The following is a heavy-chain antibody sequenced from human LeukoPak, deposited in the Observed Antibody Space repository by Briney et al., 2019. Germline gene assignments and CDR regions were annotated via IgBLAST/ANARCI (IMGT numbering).Heavy chain of an antibody. V-gene: IGHV1-2*02. Sequence: ASVKVSCKASGYTFTGYCMHWVRQAPGQGLEWMGWINPNSGGTNYAQKFQGRVTMTRDTSISTAYMELSRLRSDDTAVYYCARERYYDSSGYYRRGQGTLVTVSS. CDR3: ARERYYDSSGYYR. D-gene: IGHD3-22*01. CDR2: INPNSGGT. J-gene: IGHJ4*02. CDR1: GYTFTGYC.